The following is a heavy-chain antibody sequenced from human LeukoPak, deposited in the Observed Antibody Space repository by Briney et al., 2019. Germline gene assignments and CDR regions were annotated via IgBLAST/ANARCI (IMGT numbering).Heavy chain of an antibody. V-gene: IGHV4-61*01. CDR3: ARQKAPYAFDI. CDR2: IYYSGST. J-gene: IGHJ3*02. Sequence: SETLSLTCTASGGSISSGSYYWSWIRQPPGKGLEWIGYIYYSGSTNYNPSLKSRVTISVDTSKNQFSLRLSSVTAADTAVYYCARQKAPYAFDIWGQGTMVTVSS. CDR1: GGSISSGSYY.